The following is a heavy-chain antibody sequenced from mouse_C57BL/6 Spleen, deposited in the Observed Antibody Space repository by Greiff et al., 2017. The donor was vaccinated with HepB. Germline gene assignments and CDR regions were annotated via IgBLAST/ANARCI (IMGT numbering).Heavy chain of an antibody. CDR1: GFSLTSYG. Sequence: VKLQESGPGLVQPSQSLSITCPVSGFSLTSYGVHWVRQSPGKGLEWLGVIWSGGSTDYNAAFISRLSISKDNSKSQVFFKMNSLQADDTAIYYCARHYDYDGFQYYDAMDYWGQGTSVTGSS. J-gene: IGHJ4*01. CDR2: IWSGGST. CDR3: ARHYDYDGFQYYDAMDY. D-gene: IGHD2-4*01. V-gene: IGHV2-2*01.